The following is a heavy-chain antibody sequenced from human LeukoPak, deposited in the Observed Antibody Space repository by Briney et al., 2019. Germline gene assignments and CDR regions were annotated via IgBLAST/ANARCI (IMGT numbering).Heavy chain of an antibody. CDR3: ARDGTDILTGYYFGMDV. Sequence: GGSLRLSCAASGFTFSSDWMSWVRQAPGKGLEWVANIKQDGSEKYYVDSVKGRFTISRDNAKNSVYLQMNSLRAEDTAVYYCARDGTDILTGYYFGMDVWGKGTTVTVSS. CDR2: IKQDGSEK. J-gene: IGHJ6*04. CDR1: GFTFSSDW. V-gene: IGHV3-7*03. D-gene: IGHD3-9*01.